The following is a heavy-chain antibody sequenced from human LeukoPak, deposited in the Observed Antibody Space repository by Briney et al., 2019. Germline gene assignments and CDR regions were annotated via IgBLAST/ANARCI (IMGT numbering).Heavy chain of an antibody. J-gene: IGHJ6*04. V-gene: IGHV3-74*01. CDR1: GFTFSSSW. CDR3: ARDPGYESWSPFWGGMDV. D-gene: IGHD3-16*01. Sequence: GGSLRLSCAASGFTFSSSWMPWVRQAPGKGLVWVSRITRDGSSTTYADSVKGRFTTSRDNAKNTLYLQMDSLRDDDTAVYYCARDPGYESWSPFWGGMDVWGNGTTVIVSS. CDR2: ITRDGSST.